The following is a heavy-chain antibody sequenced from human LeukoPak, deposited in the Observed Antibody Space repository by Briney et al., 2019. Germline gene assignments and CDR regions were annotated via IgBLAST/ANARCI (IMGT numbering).Heavy chain of an antibody. CDR2: IYYSGST. Sequence: SETLSLTCTVSGGSISSYYWSWIRQPPGKGLEWIGYIYYSGSTNYNPPLKSRVTISVDTSKNQFSLKLSSVTAADTAVYYCARMRGTTLFDYWGQGTLVTVSS. D-gene: IGHD2/OR15-2a*01. CDR3: ARMRGTTLFDY. V-gene: IGHV4-59*01. J-gene: IGHJ4*02. CDR1: GGSISSYY.